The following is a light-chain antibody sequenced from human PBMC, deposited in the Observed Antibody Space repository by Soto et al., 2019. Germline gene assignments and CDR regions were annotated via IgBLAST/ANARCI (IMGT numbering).Light chain of an antibody. CDR1: QSLLYSNGYNY. CDR3: MQALHTPLT. Sequence: DIVVTQSPLSLPVTPGEPASISCRSSQSLLYSNGYNYLDWYLQKPGQSPQLLIYLGSNRASGVPDRFSGSGSGTDFTLNISSVEAEDVGVYYCMQALHTPLTFGGGTKVEIK. V-gene: IGKV2-28*01. CDR2: LGS. J-gene: IGKJ4*01.